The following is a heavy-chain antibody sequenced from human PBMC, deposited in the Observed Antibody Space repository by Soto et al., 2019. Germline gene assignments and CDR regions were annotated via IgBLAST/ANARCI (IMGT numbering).Heavy chain of an antibody. Sequence: QITLKESGPTLVKPTQTLTLTCTFSGFSLSTSGMGVAWIRQPPEKALEWLAVIYWTDDKRYSPSLKSRLTITKNTTKTQLVLTKSDIAPVDTASYCSAHRKAGYIASENTYYYGMDVWGQWTAVTVSS. CDR2: IYWTDDK. CDR1: GFSLSTSGMG. CDR3: AHRKAGYIASENTYYYGMDV. J-gene: IGHJ6*02. V-gene: IGHV2-5*01. D-gene: IGHD2-21*01.